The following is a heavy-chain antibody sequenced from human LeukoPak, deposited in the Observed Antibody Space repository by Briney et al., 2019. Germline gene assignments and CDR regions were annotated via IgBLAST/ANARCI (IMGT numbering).Heavy chain of an antibody. J-gene: IGHJ3*02. CDR3: AKVSHSSWQNDAFDI. CDR1: GFTFSSYA. V-gene: IGHV3-23*01. Sequence: AGSLRLSCAASGFTFSSYAMIWVRQAHGKGLEWVSSISDSGGSTYYADSAKGRFTISRDNSKNTLYLQTNSLRAEDTAVYYCAKVSHSSWQNDAFDIWGQGTMVTVSS. CDR2: ISDSGGST. D-gene: IGHD6-13*01.